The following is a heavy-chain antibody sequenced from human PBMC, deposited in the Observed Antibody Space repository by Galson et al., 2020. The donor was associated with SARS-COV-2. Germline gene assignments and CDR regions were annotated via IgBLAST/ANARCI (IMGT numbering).Heavy chain of an antibody. CDR1: GFTFSSYS. CDR2: LSSSGDYI. CDR3: SRPPKTERFWSSTSCYNGWFDP. J-gene: IGHJ5*02. D-gene: IGHD2-2*01. V-gene: IGHV3-21*01. Sequence: GGSLRLSCVASGFTFSSYSMNWVRQAPGKGLEWVSSLSSSGDYIYYADSVRGRFTISRDNAKNSLFLQMNSLRAEDTAVYYCSRPPKTERFWSSTSCYNGWFDPWGQGTLVTVAS.